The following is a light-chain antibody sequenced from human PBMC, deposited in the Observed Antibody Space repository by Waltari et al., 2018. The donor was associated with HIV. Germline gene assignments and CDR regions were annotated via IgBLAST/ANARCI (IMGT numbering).Light chain of an antibody. Sequence: QSVLTQPPSASGTPGQRVTISCSGSNSNIGSNFLYWYQHLPGTAPRLLIYRNNQRPSGVPDRFSGSKSGNTASLTVSGLQAEDEADYYCASHAGSKDVFGGGTRLTVL. V-gene: IGLV1-47*01. CDR1: NSNIGSNF. J-gene: IGLJ2*01. CDR2: RNN. CDR3: ASHAGSKDV.